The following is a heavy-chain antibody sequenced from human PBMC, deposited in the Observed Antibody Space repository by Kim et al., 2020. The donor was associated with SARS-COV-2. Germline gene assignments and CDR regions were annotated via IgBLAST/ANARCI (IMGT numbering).Heavy chain of an antibody. V-gene: IGHV3-23*01. J-gene: IGHJ4*02. CDR3: ATPRSTIAAAGEFDY. Sequence: DSVKGRFTLSRDNSKNTLYLQMNSLRAEDTAVYYCATPRSTIAAAGEFDYWGQGTLVTVSS. D-gene: IGHD6-13*01.